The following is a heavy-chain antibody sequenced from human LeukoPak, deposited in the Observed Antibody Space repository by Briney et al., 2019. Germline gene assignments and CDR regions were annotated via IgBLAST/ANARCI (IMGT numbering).Heavy chain of an antibody. Sequence: SETLSPTCTVSGGSISSYYWSWIRQPPGKGLEWIGYIYYSGSTNYNPSLKSRVTISVDTSKNQFSLKLSSVTAADTAVYYCARWRAFCSGGSCYSRWFDPWGQGTLVTVSS. J-gene: IGHJ5*02. D-gene: IGHD2-15*01. CDR3: ARWRAFCSGGSCYSRWFDP. CDR2: IYYSGST. V-gene: IGHV4-59*08. CDR1: GGSISSYY.